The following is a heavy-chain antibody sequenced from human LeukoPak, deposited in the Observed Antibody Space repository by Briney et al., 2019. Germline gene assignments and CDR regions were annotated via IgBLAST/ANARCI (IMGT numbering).Heavy chain of an antibody. CDR3: ARGQYSSSSSYYYYYMDF. Sequence: GASVKVSCKASGYTFTSYDINWVRQATGQGLEWMGWMNPNSGNTGYAQKFQGRVTMTRNTSISTAYMELSSLRSEDTAVYYCARGQYSSSSSYYYYYMDFWGKGTTVTVSS. V-gene: IGHV1-8*01. D-gene: IGHD6-6*01. J-gene: IGHJ6*03. CDR1: GYTFTSYD. CDR2: MNPNSGNT.